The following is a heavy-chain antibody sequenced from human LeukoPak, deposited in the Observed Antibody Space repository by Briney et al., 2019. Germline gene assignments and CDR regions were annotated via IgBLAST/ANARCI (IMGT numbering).Heavy chain of an antibody. V-gene: IGHV1-2*02. CDR1: GYTFTGYY. CDR2: INPNSGGT. D-gene: IGHD1-26*01. CDR3: ARVIVGATVYYYYYMDV. J-gene: IGHJ6*03. Sequence: ASVKVSCKASGYTFTGYYMHWVRQAPGQGLEWMGWINPNSGGTNYAQKFQGRVTMTRDTSISTAYMELSRLRSDDTAVYYCARVIVGATVYYYYYMDVWGKGTTVTVSS.